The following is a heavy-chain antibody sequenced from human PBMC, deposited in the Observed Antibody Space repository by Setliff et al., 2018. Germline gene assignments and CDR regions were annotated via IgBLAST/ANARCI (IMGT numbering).Heavy chain of an antibody. V-gene: IGHV4-39*02. Sequence: PSETLSLTCTVSGGSISSSSYYWGWIRQPPGKGLEWIGSIYYSGSTYYNPSLKSRVTISIDTSKSQFSLNLSSVTAADTALYYCAREGRFGYSGYDCAFDYWGQGMLVTVSS. CDR1: GGSISSSSYY. CDR3: AREGRFGYSGYDCAFDY. CDR2: IYYSGST. J-gene: IGHJ4*02. D-gene: IGHD5-12*01.